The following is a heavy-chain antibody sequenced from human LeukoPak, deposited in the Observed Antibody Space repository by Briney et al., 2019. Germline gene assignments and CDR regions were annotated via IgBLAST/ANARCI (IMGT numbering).Heavy chain of an antibody. V-gene: IGHV3-48*03. CDR1: GFTFSSYE. J-gene: IGHJ6*04. D-gene: IGHD3-10*02. CDR3: AELGITMIGGV. CDR2: IISSGGAI. Sequence: PGGALRLSCAASGFTFSSYEMNWVGQAPGEGRGWVSYIISSGGAIYYADSVKGRFTISRDNAKNSLYLQMNSLRAEDTAVYYCAELGITMIGGVWGKGTTVTISS.